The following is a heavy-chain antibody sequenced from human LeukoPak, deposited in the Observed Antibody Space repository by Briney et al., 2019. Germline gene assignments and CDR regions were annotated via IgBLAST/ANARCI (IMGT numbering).Heavy chain of an antibody. CDR1: GFTFTSYA. Sequence: GGSLRLSCAASGFTFTSYAMNWVRQAPGKGLEWVSTISGSGSSTYYADSVKGRFTISRDNSKNTLYLQMNSLRAEDTAVYYCAKGATIIGAVISQSNWFDPWGQGTLVTVSS. J-gene: IGHJ5*02. CDR2: ISGSGSST. D-gene: IGHD3-3*01. CDR3: AKGATIIGAVISQSNWFDP. V-gene: IGHV3-23*01.